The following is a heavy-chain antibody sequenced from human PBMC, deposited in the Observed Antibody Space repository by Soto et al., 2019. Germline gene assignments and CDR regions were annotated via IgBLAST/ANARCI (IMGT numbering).Heavy chain of an antibody. CDR3: ATDDSSRYYDIDYYYGIDV. CDR1: GFTFSSYA. V-gene: IGHV3-30-3*01. J-gene: IGHJ6*02. Sequence: GGSLRLSCAASGFTFSSYAMHWVRQAPGKGLEWVAVISYDGSNKYYADSVKGRFTSSRDNSRNTLYLQMNSLRAEDTAVYYCATDDSSRYYDIDYYYGIDVWGQGTTVTVSS. D-gene: IGHD3-22*01. CDR2: ISYDGSNK.